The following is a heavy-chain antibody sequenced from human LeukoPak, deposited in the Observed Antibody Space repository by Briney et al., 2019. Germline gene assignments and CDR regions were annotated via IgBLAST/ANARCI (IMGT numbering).Heavy chain of an antibody. V-gene: IGHV4-59*01. J-gene: IGHJ4*02. CDR2: IYYSGTT. Sequence: SETLSLTCTVSGGSISSYYWNWIRQPPGKGLEWIGSIYYSGTTKYNPSLNSRVTMLVDTSKNHFSLKLNSVTAADTAVYYCARGRGADWTTFGYWGQGTLVTVSS. CDR3: ARGRGADWTTFGY. D-gene: IGHD2-21*02. CDR1: GGSISSYY.